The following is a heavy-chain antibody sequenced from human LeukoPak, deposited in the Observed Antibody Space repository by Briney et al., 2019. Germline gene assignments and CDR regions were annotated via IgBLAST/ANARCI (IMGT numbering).Heavy chain of an antibody. J-gene: IGHJ4*02. Sequence: SETLSLTCTVSGGSISSYYWSWIRQPPGKRLEWIGYIYYSGSTNYGPSLKDRVTISVDTSRNRFSLRLSSVTAADTAVYYCARREGSGAYYYFDYWGQGTLVTVSS. CDR2: IYYSGST. CDR3: ARREGSGAYYYFDY. CDR1: GGSISSYY. D-gene: IGHD1-26*01. V-gene: IGHV4-59*08.